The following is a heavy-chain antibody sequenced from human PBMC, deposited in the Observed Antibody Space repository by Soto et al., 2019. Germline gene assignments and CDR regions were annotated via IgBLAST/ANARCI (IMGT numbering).Heavy chain of an antibody. D-gene: IGHD6-6*01. Sequence: GGSLRLSCAASGFTFSSYGMHWVRQAPGKGLEWVAVISYDGSNKYYADSVKGRFTISRDNSKNTLYLQMNSLRAEDTAVYYCAKAHPRGRAARPNWFDPWGQGTLVTVSS. J-gene: IGHJ5*02. V-gene: IGHV3-30*18. CDR1: GFTFSSYG. CDR2: ISYDGSNK. CDR3: AKAHPRGRAARPNWFDP.